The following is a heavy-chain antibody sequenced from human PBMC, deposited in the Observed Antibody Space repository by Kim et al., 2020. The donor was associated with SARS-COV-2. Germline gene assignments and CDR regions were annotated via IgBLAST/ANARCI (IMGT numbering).Heavy chain of an antibody. CDR3: AREAPCSSTSCCQFDP. J-gene: IGHJ5*02. CDR1: GGTFSSYA. CDR2: IIPIFGTA. Sequence: SVKVSCKASGGTFSSYAISWVRQAPGQGLEWMGGIIPIFGTANYAQKFQGRVTITADESTSTAYMELSSLRSEDTAVYYCAREAPCSSTSCCQFDPWGQGTLVTVSS. D-gene: IGHD2-2*01. V-gene: IGHV1-69*13.